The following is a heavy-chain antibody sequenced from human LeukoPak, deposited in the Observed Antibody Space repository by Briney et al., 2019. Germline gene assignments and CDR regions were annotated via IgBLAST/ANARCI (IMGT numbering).Heavy chain of an antibody. Sequence: PGGSLRLSCAASGFTFSSYAMHWVRQAPGKGLEWVAVISYDGSNKYYADSVKGRFTISRDNSKNPLYLQMNSLRAEDTAVYYFARDGGTFVVVPAASHYGMDVWGQGTTVTVSS. CDR1: GFTFSSYA. V-gene: IGHV3-30-3*01. D-gene: IGHD2-2*01. CDR3: ARDGGTFVVVPAASHYGMDV. CDR2: ISYDGSNK. J-gene: IGHJ6*02.